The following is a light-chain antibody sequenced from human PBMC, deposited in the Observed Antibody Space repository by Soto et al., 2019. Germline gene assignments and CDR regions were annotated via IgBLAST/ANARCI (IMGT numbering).Light chain of an antibody. CDR2: EGN. CDR3: CSYAGSRPLYV. Sequence: QSVLTQPASVSGSPGQSITISCTASSSHIGSSNLVSWYQHHSGKAPKLIIYEGNKRPSGVSNRFSGSKSGKTASLTISGLQAEDEGTYYCCSYAGSRPLYVFGNGTKVTVL. V-gene: IGLV2-23*01. J-gene: IGLJ1*01. CDR1: SSHIGSSNL.